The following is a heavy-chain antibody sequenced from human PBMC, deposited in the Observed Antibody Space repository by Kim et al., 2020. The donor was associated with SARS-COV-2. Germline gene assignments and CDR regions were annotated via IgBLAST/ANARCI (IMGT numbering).Heavy chain of an antibody. CDR3: ARGYYGSSRYVY. CDR2: SRNKVNSYTT. J-gene: IGHJ4*02. Sequence: GGSLRLSCAASGLIFSDHFMDWVHQAPGKGLEWVGRSRNKVNSYTTDYAASVKGRFTISRDDSKNSLYLQMNSLKTEDTAVYYCARGYYGSSRYVYWGQGTLVTVSS. CDR1: GLIFSDHF. V-gene: IGHV3-72*01. D-gene: IGHD6-13*01.